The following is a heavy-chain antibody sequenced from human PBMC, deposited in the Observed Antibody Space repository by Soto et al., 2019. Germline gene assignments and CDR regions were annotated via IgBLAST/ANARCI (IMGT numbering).Heavy chain of an antibody. CDR3: ARDQRGYYYTLYYYYGMDV. CDR1: GFTFSSYS. J-gene: IGHJ6*02. D-gene: IGHD3-22*01. CDR2: ISSSSYI. Sequence: PGGSLRLSCAASGFTFSSYSMNWVRQAPGKGLEWVSSISSSSYIYYADLVKGRFTISRDNAKNSLYLQMNSLRAEDTAVYYCARDQRGYYYTLYYYYGMDVWGQGTTVTVSS. V-gene: IGHV3-21*01.